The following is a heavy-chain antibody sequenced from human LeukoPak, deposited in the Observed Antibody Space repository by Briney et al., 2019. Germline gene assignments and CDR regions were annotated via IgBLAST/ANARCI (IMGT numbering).Heavy chain of an antibody. Sequence: GGSLRLSCAASGFTFDDSVMHWVRQAPGKALEWVSLINWDGASTYYADSVKGRFTISRDNSKDSLYLQMNSLRPEVTAWYYCAKGRGGSGWYAEYWGQGTLVTVSS. J-gene: IGHJ4*02. V-gene: IGHV3-43D*03. CDR2: INWDGAST. D-gene: IGHD6-19*01. CDR3: AKGRGGSGWYAEY. CDR1: GFTFDDSV.